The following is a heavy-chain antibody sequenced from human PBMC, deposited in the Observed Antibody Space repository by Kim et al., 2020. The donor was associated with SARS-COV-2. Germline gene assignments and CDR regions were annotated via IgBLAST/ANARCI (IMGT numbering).Heavy chain of an antibody. CDR3: AGLPNPSPSIGFDY. J-gene: IGHJ4*02. Sequence: SVKVSCKASGGTFSSYAISWVRQAPGQGLEWMGGIIPIFGTANYAQKFQGRVTITADESTSTAYMELSSLRSEDTAVYYCAGLPNPSPSIGFDYWGQGTLVTVSS. CDR2: IIPIFGTA. CDR1: GGTFSSYA. V-gene: IGHV1-69*13.